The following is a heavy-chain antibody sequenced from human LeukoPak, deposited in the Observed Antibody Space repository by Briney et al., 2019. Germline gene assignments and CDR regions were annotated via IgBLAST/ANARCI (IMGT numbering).Heavy chain of an antibody. D-gene: IGHD3-16*01. V-gene: IGHV3-48*03. CDR3: ASLWELTMA. J-gene: IGHJ5*02. CDR2: ISIGGDTR. Sequence: PGGSLRLSCAASGFRFSNYEMDWVRQAPGKGLEWVSYISIGGDTRHYADSVKGRFTISRDNAKNSVYLQMNSLRAEDTAVYFCASLWELTMAWGQGTLVTASS. CDR1: GFRFSNYE.